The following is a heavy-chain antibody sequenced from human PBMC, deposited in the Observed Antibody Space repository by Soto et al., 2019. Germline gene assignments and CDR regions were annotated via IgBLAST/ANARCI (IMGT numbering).Heavy chain of an antibody. J-gene: IGHJ4*02. D-gene: IGHD2-2*02. V-gene: IGHV3-66*01. CDR2: IYNDGST. CDR3: ARDSYTRY. Sequence: GGSLRLSCAASGFIVSTSYMSWVRQAPGKGLEWVSIIYNDGSTHYADSVKGRFTISRDDSKNTLYLQILSLRAEDTAVYYCARDSYTRYWGQGTLVTVS. CDR1: GFIVSTSY.